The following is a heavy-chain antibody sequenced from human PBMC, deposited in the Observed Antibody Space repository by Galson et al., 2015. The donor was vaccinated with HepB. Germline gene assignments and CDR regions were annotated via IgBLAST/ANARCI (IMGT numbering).Heavy chain of an antibody. Sequence: SLRLSCAASGFSVSSNYMNWVRQSPGKGLEWVSLIYRGGSTYYADSVKGRFTISRDNSKNTLYLQMNSLRPEDTAIYYCARDNGDSSGNHYVKGWFDPWGQGTLVTVSS. CDR1: GFSVSSNY. J-gene: IGHJ5*02. D-gene: IGHD3-22*01. CDR2: IYRGGST. V-gene: IGHV3-66*02. CDR3: ARDNGDSSGNHYVKGWFDP.